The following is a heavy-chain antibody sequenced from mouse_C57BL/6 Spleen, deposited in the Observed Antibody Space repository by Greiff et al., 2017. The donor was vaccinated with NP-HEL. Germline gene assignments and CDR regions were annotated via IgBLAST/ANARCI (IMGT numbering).Heavy chain of an antibody. Sequence: QVQLKESGAELVRPGASVTLSCKASGYTFTDYEMHWVKQTPVHGLEWIGAIDPETGGTAYNQKFKGKAILTADKSSSTAYMELRSLTSEDSAVYYCTRTAYYSNYAWFAYWGQGTLVTVSA. CDR2: IDPETGGT. CDR3: TRTAYYSNYAWFAY. V-gene: IGHV1-15*01. CDR1: GYTFTDYE. J-gene: IGHJ3*01. D-gene: IGHD2-5*01.